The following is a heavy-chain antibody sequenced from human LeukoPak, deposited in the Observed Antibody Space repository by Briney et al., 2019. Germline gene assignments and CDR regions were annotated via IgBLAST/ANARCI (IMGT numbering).Heavy chain of an antibody. CDR1: GGTFSTYA. Sequence: SVKVSRKASGGTFSTYAISWVRQAPGQGLEWMGGIIPIFGTANYAQKFQGRVTITADESTTTAYLELSSLRSEDTAVYYCARHFQRSSSWFDPGASFDYWGQGTLVTVSS. CDR2: IIPIFGTA. J-gene: IGHJ4*02. CDR3: ARHFQRSSSWFDPGASFDY. D-gene: IGHD6-13*01. V-gene: IGHV1-69*13.